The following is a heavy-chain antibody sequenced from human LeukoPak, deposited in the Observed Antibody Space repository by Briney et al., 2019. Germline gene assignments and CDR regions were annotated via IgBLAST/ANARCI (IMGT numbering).Heavy chain of an antibody. Sequence: QPGGSLRLSCSVSGSTFSSQAVGWVRQAPGKRLEWVSVISGSGSTFYADSLKGRFTISRDNSKNTLYLQMNSLRVEDTAVYYCARMWAAQRAFDIWGQGTMVAVSS. J-gene: IGHJ3*02. V-gene: IGHV3-23*01. D-gene: IGHD6-6*01. CDR1: GSTFSSQA. CDR3: ARMWAAQRAFDI. CDR2: ISGSGST.